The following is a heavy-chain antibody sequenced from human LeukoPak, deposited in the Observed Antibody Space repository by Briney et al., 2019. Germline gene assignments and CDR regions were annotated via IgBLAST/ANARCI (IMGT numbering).Heavy chain of an antibody. CDR3: ARRDEPGVLYSGSYDPTRDLAFDI. J-gene: IGHJ3*02. CDR1: GYSFTSYW. Sequence: KNGESLKISCKGSGYSFTSYWIGWVRQMPGKGLEWMGIIYPGDSDTRYSPSFQGQVTISADKSISTAYLQWSSLKASDTTMYYCARRDEPGVLYSGSYDPTRDLAFDIWGQGTMVTVSS. CDR2: IYPGDSDT. D-gene: IGHD1-26*01. V-gene: IGHV5-51*01.